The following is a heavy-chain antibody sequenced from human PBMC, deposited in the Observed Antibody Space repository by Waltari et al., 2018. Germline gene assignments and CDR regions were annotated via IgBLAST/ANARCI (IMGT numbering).Heavy chain of an antibody. CDR3: ARDPHYSNFDY. J-gene: IGHJ4*02. Sequence: VQLVESGGGVVQPGRSLRPSCAASAFTFSSYGMHWVRQAPGKGLEWLANIKDDGSEKNYVDSVKGRFTISRDNAKNSLYLQMNSLRAEDTAVYYCARDPHYSNFDYWGQGTLVTVSS. V-gene: IGHV3-7*01. CDR1: AFTFSSYG. D-gene: IGHD4-4*01. CDR2: IKDDGSEK.